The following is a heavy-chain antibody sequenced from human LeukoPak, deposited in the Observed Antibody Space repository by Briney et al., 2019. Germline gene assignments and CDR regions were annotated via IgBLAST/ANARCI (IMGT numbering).Heavy chain of an antibody. D-gene: IGHD2-2*01. J-gene: IGHJ4*02. CDR2: IYYSGST. Sequence: SETLSLTCTVSGGSISSYYWSWIRQPPGKGLEWIGCIYYSGSTNYNPSLKSRVTISVDTSKNQFSLKLSSVTAADTAVYYCARLSDIVVVPAATPLFDYWGQGTLVTVSS. CDR3: ARLSDIVVVPAATPLFDY. V-gene: IGHV4-59*08. CDR1: GGSISSYY.